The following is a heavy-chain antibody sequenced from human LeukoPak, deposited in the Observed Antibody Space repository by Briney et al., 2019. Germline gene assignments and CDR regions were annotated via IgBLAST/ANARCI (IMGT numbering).Heavy chain of an antibody. CDR3: ARLAYSSPSGFGP. Sequence: SETLSLTCTVSGGSISSYYWSWIRQPPGKGLEWIGYIYYSGSTNYNPSLKSRVTISVDTSKNQFSLKLSSVTAADTAVYYCARLAYSSPSGFGPWGQGTLVTVSS. CDR1: GGSISSYY. D-gene: IGHD6-6*01. CDR2: IYYSGST. J-gene: IGHJ5*02. V-gene: IGHV4-59*08.